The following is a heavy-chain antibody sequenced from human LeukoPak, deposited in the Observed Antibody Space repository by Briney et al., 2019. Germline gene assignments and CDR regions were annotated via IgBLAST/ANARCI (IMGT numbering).Heavy chain of an antibody. Sequence: SETLSLTCTVSGGSISSGDYYWSWIRQPPGKGLEWIGYIYYSGSTYYNPSLKSLVTISVDTSKNQFSLKLSSVTAADTAVYYCARVREVRGTYYFDYWGQGTLVTVSS. V-gene: IGHV4-30-4*01. CDR1: GGSISSGDYY. J-gene: IGHJ4*02. D-gene: IGHD3-10*01. CDR2: IYYSGST. CDR3: ARVREVRGTYYFDY.